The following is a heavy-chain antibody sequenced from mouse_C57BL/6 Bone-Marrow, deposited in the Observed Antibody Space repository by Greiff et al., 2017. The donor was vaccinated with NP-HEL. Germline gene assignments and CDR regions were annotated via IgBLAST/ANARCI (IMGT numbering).Heavy chain of an antibody. CDR3: ARGGNYWYYFDY. Sequence: VQLVESGAELVKPGASVQMSCKASGYTFTTYPIEWVKQNHGKSLEWIGNFHPYNDDTEYNEKFKNKATLTVEKSSSTVYLELSRLTSDDSSVYYCARGGNYWYYFDYWGQGTTLTVSS. CDR1: GYTFTTYP. D-gene: IGHD2-1*01. CDR2: FHPYNDDT. J-gene: IGHJ2*01. V-gene: IGHV1-47*01.